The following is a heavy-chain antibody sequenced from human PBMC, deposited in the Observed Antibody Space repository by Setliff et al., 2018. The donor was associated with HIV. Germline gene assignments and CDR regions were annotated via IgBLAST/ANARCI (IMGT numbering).Heavy chain of an antibody. V-gene: IGHV3-23*01. CDR1: GFTFSSYA. CDR2: ISGSGGDT. Sequence: LRLSCASSGFTFSSYAMAWVRQAPGKGLECVAVISGSGGDTYYADSVKGRFVISREKSKSTLYLQMNSLRAEDTAVYYCAKKTAAYTSGSWLHYWGQGTLVTVSS. J-gene: IGHJ4*02. CDR3: AKKTAAYTSGSWLHY. D-gene: IGHD3-10*01.